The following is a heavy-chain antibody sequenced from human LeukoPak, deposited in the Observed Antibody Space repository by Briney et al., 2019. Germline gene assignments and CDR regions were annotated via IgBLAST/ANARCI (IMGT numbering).Heavy chain of an antibody. J-gene: IGHJ6*03. CDR2: INHSGST. Sequence: PSETLSLTCTVCIRPINSGSYYWPWIRQPPGKGLENNGEINHSGSTNYNPSLKSRVTISVDTSKNQFSLKLSSVTAADTAVYYCARGLSRYYYYYMDVWGKGTTVTVSS. CDR1: IRPINSGSYY. CDR3: ARGLSRYYYYYMDV. V-gene: IGHV4-39*07.